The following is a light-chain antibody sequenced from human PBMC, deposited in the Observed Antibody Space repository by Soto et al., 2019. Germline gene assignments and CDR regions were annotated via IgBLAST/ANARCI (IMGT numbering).Light chain of an antibody. Sequence: DIVMTQSPDSLAVSLGERATINCKSSQSVLYSNNKNYVAWYQQKPGQPPKLLIYWASTRESGVPDRFSGGGSGTDLNLTISSLQAEDVAVYYCQQYYDAPQIFGQGTKVEIK. V-gene: IGKV4-1*01. J-gene: IGKJ1*01. CDR1: QSVLYSNNKNY. CDR3: QQYYDAPQI. CDR2: WAS.